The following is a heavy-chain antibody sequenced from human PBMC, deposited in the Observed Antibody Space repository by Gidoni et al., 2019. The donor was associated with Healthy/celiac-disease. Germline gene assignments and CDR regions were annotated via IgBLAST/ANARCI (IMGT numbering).Heavy chain of an antibody. CDR2: ISGSGGST. J-gene: IGHJ5*02. Sequence: EVQLLESGGGLVQPGGSLRLSCAASGFTFSSYAMSWVRQAPGKGLEWVAAISGSGGSTYYADSVKGRFTISRDNSKNTLYLQMNSLRAEDTAVYYCAKDPIELGYPFTWFDPWGQGTLVTVSS. D-gene: IGHD3-16*01. CDR3: AKDPIELGYPFTWFDP. CDR1: GFTFSSYA. V-gene: IGHV3-23*01.